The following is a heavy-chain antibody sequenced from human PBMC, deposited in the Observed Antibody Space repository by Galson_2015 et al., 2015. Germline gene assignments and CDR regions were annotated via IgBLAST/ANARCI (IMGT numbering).Heavy chain of an antibody. V-gene: IGHV2-70*13. CDR3: VRGVFPYYFDS. Sequence: PALVKPTQTLTLPCAFSGFSLESAGVCLAWLRQPPGKALEWLALIDWDYDTFYNESLKTRLSISKDTSENQIILTMTNMDLVDTATYFCVRGVFPYYFDSWGQGKLVIVSS. CDR2: IDWDYDT. J-gene: IGHJ4*02. D-gene: IGHD2-8*01. CDR1: GFSLESAGVC.